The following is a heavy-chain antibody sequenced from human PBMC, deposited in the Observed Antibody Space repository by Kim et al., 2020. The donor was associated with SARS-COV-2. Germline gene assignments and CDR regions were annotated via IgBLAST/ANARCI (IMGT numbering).Heavy chain of an antibody. V-gene: IGHV4-59*01. D-gene: IGHD3-9*01. Sequence: SETLSLTCTVSGGSISSYYWSWIRQPPGKGLEWIGYIYYSGSTNYNPSLKSRVTISVDTSKNQFSLKLSSVTAADTAVYYCARGGAGPLLGYFDWVGPTYYYYYGMDVWGQGTTVTVSS. J-gene: IGHJ6*02. CDR2: IYYSGST. CDR1: GGSISSYY. CDR3: ARGGAGPLLGYFDWVGPTYYYYYGMDV.